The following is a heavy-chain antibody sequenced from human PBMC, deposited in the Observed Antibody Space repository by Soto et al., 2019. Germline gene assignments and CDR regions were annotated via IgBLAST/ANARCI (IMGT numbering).Heavy chain of an antibody. CDR3: ASGDRGAFDL. J-gene: IGHJ3*01. CDR1: GFTFSYYW. D-gene: IGHD3-10*01. Sequence: EVQLVESGGGLVQPGESLRLSCAASGFTFSYYWMHWVRQAPGKGLVWVSRIHSDGSSTTYADSVKGRFSISRDNARNTVYLQMNSLSAEDTAVYYCASGDRGAFDLWGQGTVLTVSS. V-gene: IGHV3-74*01. CDR2: IHSDGSST.